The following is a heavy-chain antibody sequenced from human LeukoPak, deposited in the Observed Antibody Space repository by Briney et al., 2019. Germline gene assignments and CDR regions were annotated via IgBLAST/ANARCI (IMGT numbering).Heavy chain of an antibody. CDR1: GFSFSNHG. J-gene: IGHJ4*02. V-gene: IGHV3-30*03. CDR3: AREATWGQWYFDH. CDR2: IASDGGAK. Sequence: PGGSLRLCCVASGFSFSNHGMHWVRQAPGKGLEWVSVIASDGGAKFYADSVKGRFTLSRDNSKNMFFLQMNFLTVEDTAIYYCAREATWGQWYFDHWGQGTPVTVSS. D-gene: IGHD6-19*01.